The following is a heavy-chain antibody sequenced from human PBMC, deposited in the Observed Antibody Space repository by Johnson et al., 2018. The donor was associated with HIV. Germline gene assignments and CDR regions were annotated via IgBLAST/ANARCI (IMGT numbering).Heavy chain of an antibody. D-gene: IGHD1-26*01. CDR3: AKDRVRAVPDAFDI. J-gene: IGHJ3*02. V-gene: IGHV3-20*04. Sequence: VQLVESGGGLVQPGGSLRLSCVASGFTFDDYGMSWVRQAPGKGLEWVSGINWNGGSTGYADSVKGRFTISRDNAKNSMYLQMNSLSDEDAALYYCAKDRVRAVPDAFDIWGQGTMVTVSS. CDR2: INWNGGST. CDR1: GFTFDDYG.